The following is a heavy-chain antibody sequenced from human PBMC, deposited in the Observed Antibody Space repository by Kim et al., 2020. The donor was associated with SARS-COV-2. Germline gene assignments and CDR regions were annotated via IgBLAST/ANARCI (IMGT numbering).Heavy chain of an antibody. V-gene: IGHV4-34*01. D-gene: IGHD3-22*01. Sequence: SETLSLTCAVYGGSFSGYYWSWIRQPPGKGLEWIGEINHSGSTNYNPSLKSRVTISVDTSKNQFSLKLSSVTAADTAVYYCARGRGYYDSSGYYPRGWFDPWGQGTLVTVSS. J-gene: IGHJ5*02. CDR1: GGSFSGYY. CDR2: INHSGST. CDR3: ARGRGYYDSSGYYPRGWFDP.